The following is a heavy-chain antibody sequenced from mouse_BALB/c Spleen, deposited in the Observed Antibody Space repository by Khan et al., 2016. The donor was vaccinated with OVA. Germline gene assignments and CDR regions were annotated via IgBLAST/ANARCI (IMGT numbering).Heavy chain of an antibody. V-gene: IGHV1-7*01. CDR3: ARRSIRWDFDC. CDR1: GYTFINYW. CDR2: INPSTGYT. J-gene: IGHJ2*01. D-gene: IGHD1-1*01. Sequence: QVQLQESGAELAKPGASVKMSCKASGYTFINYWILWVKQRPGQCLEWIGYINPSTGYTEYNPNFKDKATLTADKSSSTAYMQLSSLSSKDSAVYNYARRSIRWDFDCRNQGTTLTDS.